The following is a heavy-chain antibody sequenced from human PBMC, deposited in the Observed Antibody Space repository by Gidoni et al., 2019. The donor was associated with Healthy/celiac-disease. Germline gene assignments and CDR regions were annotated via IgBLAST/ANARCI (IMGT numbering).Heavy chain of an antibody. Sequence: QLQLQESGPGLVKPSETLSLTCTVSGGSISSSSYYWGWIRQPPGKGLEWIGSIYYSRSTYYNPSLKSRVTISVDTSKNQFSLKLSSVTAADTAVYYCARRRGDYYDSSGYEDAFDIWGQGTMVTVSS. V-gene: IGHV4-39*01. D-gene: IGHD3-22*01. CDR2: IYYSRST. CDR3: ARRRGDYYDSSGYEDAFDI. CDR1: GGSISSSSYY. J-gene: IGHJ3*02.